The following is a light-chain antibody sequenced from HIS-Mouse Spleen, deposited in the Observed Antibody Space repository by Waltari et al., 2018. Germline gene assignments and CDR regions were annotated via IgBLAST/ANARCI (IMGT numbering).Light chain of an antibody. CDR2: EDS. Sequence: SYELTQPPSVSVSPGQTARITRSGDALPKKYAYWYQQKSGQAPVLVIYEDSKRPSGIPERVSGSSSGTMATVTISGAQVEDEADYYCYSTDSSGNHRVFGGGTKLTVL. CDR1: ALPKKY. J-gene: IGLJ2*01. V-gene: IGLV3-10*01. CDR3: YSTDSSGNHRV.